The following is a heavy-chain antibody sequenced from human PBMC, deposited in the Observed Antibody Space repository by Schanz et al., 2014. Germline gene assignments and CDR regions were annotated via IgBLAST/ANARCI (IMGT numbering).Heavy chain of an antibody. Sequence: EVQLVESGGGLLQPGGSLRLSCVASGFPFSTYSIHWVRQAPGKGLEWISSLYINAGSTRYADSVKGRFFISRDSSKNTLFLQMNSLRADDTAIYFCARDEGRDGYNLAFDVWGQGTLVTVSS. V-gene: IGHV3-64D*06. CDR2: LYINAGST. D-gene: IGHD2-21*01. J-gene: IGHJ3*01. CDR1: GFPFSTYS. CDR3: ARDEGRDGYNLAFDV.